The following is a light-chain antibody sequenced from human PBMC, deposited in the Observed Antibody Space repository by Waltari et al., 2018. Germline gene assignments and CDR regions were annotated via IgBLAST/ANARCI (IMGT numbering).Light chain of an antibody. V-gene: IGLV2-14*03. CDR3: SSYTSNISWV. Sequence: QSALTQPASVSGSLGQSIPLSCSWPSSDIVGYSYVSCYRQHPGKAPKFILYDVTYRPSGISNRFSGSKSGNTASLTIYGLQAEDEAYYYCSSYTSNISWVFGGGTKLTVL. J-gene: IGLJ3*02. CDR2: DVT. CDR1: SSDIVGYSY.